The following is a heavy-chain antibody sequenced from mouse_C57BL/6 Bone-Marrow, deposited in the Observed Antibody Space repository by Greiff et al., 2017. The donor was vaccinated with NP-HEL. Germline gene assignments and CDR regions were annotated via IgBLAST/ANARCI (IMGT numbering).Heavy chain of an antibody. CDR2: IYPRSGNT. J-gene: IGHJ4*01. V-gene: IGHV1-81*01. Sequence: QVQLQQSGAELARPGASVKLSCKASGYTFTSYGISWVKQRTGQGLEWIGEIYPRSGNTYYNEKFKGKATLTADKSSSTAYMGLRSLTAEDSAVYFCAREGAYYSNPYAMDYWGQGTSGTVSS. D-gene: IGHD2-5*01. CDR1: GYTFTSYG. CDR3: AREGAYYSNPYAMDY.